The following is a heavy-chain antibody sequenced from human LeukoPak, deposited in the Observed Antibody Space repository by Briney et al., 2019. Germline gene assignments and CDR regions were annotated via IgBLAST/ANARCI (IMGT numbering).Heavy chain of an antibody. CDR1: GGSISSYH. J-gene: IGHJ6*02. CDR3: ARAGCSGGSCYSGLIGYYYYYGMDV. D-gene: IGHD2-15*01. CDR2: IYYSGST. Sequence: SETLSLTCTVSGGSISSYHWSWIRQPPGKGLEWIGYIYYSGSTNYNPSLKSRVTISVDTSKNQFSLKLSSVTAADTAVYYCARAGCSGGSCYSGLIGYYYYYGMDVWGQGTTVTVSS. V-gene: IGHV4-59*01.